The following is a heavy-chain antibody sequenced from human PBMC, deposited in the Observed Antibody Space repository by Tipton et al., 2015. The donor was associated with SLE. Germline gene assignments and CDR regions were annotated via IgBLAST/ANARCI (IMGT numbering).Heavy chain of an antibody. Sequence: SLRLSCAASGFTFGSYWMSWVRQAPGKGLEWVANIKYDGSDEYYVDSVKGRFTASRDNAKNSMYLQMDSLRAEDTGVYYCARENWGNFVLWGQGTRVTVSS. J-gene: IGHJ4*02. CDR2: IKYDGSDE. V-gene: IGHV3-7*01. CDR3: ARENWGNFVL. D-gene: IGHD7-27*01. CDR1: GFTFGSYW.